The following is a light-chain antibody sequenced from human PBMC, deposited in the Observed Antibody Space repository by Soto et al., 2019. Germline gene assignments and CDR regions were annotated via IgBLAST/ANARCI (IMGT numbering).Light chain of an antibody. J-gene: IGKJ1*01. CDR3: HHYNSYSEA. V-gene: IGKV1-5*03. CDR2: KAS. CDR1: QTVSSW. Sequence: DIQMTQSPSTLSGSVGDRVTITCRASQTVSSWLAWYQQKPGKAPKLLIYKASTLKSGVPSRFSGSGSGTEFTLTISRLQPDDFATYYCHHYNSYSEAFGQGTKVDIK.